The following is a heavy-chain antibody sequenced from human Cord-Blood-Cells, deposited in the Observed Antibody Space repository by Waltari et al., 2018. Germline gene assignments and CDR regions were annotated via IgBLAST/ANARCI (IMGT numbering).Heavy chain of an antibody. J-gene: IGHJ4*02. CDR3: ARESGYSSSWSFDY. D-gene: IGHD6-13*01. CDR1: GFTVSSNY. CDR2: IYSGGST. Sequence: EVQLVESGGGLIQPGGSLRLSCAASGFTVSSNYMSWVRRAPGKGLEWGSVIYSGGSTYYADCVKGRFTISRDNSKNTLYLQMDSLRAEDTAVYYCARESGYSSSWSFDYWGQGTLVTVSS. V-gene: IGHV3-53*01.